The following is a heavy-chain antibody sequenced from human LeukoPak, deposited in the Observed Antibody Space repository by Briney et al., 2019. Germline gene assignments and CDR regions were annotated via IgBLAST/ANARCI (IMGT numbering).Heavy chain of an antibody. J-gene: IGHJ4*02. CDR2: ISWNSGSI. CDR3: AKDSGTYYDYVWGSYLTGYFDY. CDR1: GFTFDDYA. D-gene: IGHD3-16*02. Sequence: GRSLRLSCAASGFTFDDYAMHWVRQAPGKGLEWVSGISWNSGSIGYADSVKGRFTISRDNAKNSLYLQMNSLRAEDTAVYYCAKDSGTYYDYVWGSYLTGYFDYWGQGTLVTVSS. V-gene: IGHV3-9*01.